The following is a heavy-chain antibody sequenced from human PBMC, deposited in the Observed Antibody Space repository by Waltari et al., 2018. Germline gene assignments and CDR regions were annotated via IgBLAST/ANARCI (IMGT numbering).Heavy chain of an antibody. Sequence: QLQLQESGPGLVKPSETLSLTCTVSGGSISSSSYYWGWIRQPPGKGLEWIGNIYYSGSTNYNPSLKSRVTISVDTSKNQFSLKLSSVTAADTAVYYCARRVVPAYYYYYMDVWGKGTTVTISS. CDR1: GGSISSSSYY. V-gene: IGHV4-39*07. CDR3: ARRVVPAYYYYYMDV. J-gene: IGHJ6*03. D-gene: IGHD2-2*01. CDR2: IYYSGST.